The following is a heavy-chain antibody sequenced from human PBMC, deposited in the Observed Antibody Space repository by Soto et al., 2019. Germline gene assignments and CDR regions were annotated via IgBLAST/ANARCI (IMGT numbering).Heavy chain of an antibody. CDR2: ISASSTYI. V-gene: IGHV3-21*01. D-gene: IGHD5-12*01. CDR3: ARGWLRDQWLY. Sequence: EVPLVESGGGLVKPGGSLRLSCAASGFIFSSYTMNWVRQAPGKGLEWVSSISASSTYIYYADSLKGRFTISRDNGYNSIYLQMTSLRAEDTAVYYCARGWLRDQWLYWGQGTLVTVSS. CDR1: GFIFSSYT. J-gene: IGHJ4*02.